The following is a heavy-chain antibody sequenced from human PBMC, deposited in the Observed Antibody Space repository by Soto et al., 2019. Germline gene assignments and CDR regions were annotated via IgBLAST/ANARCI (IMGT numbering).Heavy chain of an antibody. J-gene: IGHJ6*02. CDR1: VFTFISYA. CDR3: AKTDIVVGDMGV. CDR2: ISGSGGST. D-gene: IGHD2-2*01. V-gene: IGHV3-23*01. Sequence: GWSLRLSCASSVFTFISYAMSWVRQAPGKGLEWVSAISGSGGSTYYADSVKGRFTISRDNSKNTLYLQMNSLRAEDTAVYYCAKTDIVVGDMGVWGQGTTVTVSS.